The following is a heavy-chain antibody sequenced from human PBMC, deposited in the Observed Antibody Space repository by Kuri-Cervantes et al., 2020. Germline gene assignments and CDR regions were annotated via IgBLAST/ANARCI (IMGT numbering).Heavy chain of an antibody. CDR2: INSDGSST. CDR1: GFTFSSYW. V-gene: IGHV3-74*01. D-gene: IGHD2-2*01. J-gene: IGHJ4*02. CDR3: ARDAFVVVPAAMGSYFDY. Sequence: GESLKISCAASGFTFSSYWMHWVRQAPGKGLAWVSHINSDGSSTSYADSVKGRFTISRDNAKNTLYLQMNSLRAEDTAVYYCARDAFVVVPAAMGSYFDYWGQGTLVTVSS.